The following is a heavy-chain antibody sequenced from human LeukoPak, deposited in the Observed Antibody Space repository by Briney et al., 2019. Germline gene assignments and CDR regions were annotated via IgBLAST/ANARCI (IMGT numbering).Heavy chain of an antibody. D-gene: IGHD5-12*01. J-gene: IGHJ4*02. Sequence: PGGSLRLSCAASGFTFSTSWMSWVRHVPGKGLEWVANIKKDGSETYYVDSVKGRFTISRDNAKNSLYLQMNSLRAEDTAMYYCARGRYSGTTHYFDYWGQGTLVTVSS. V-gene: IGHV3-7*03. CDR2: IKKDGSET. CDR1: GFTFSTSW. CDR3: ARGRYSGTTHYFDY.